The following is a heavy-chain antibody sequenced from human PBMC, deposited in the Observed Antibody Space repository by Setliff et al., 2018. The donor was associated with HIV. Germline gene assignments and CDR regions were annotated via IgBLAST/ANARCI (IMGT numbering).Heavy chain of an antibody. CDR1: GFTFSSYA. V-gene: IGHV3-23*01. J-gene: IGHJ4*02. Sequence: PGGSLRLSCAASGFTFSSYAMSWVRQAPGKGLEWVSGISGSGGSTYYADSVKGRFTISRDNSKNTLYLQMNSLRAEDTAVYYCARGQNGGISGVDWGQGTLVTVSS. D-gene: IGHD3-3*01. CDR3: ARGQNGGISGVD. CDR2: ISGSGGST.